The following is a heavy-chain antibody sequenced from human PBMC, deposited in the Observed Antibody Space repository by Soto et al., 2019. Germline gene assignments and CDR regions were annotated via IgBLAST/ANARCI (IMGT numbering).Heavy chain of an antibody. CDR2: ISSSSSYI. D-gene: IGHD3-10*01. CDR3: ARGSKDYYPGSRIFDF. V-gene: IGHV3-21*01. Sequence: PGGSLRLSCAASGFTFSSYSMNWVRQAPGKGLEWVSSISSSSSYIYYADSVKGRFTISRDNAKNSLYLQMNSLRAEDTAVYYCARGSKDYYPGSRIFDFWGRGTLVTVSS. CDR1: GFTFSSYS. J-gene: IGHJ4*02.